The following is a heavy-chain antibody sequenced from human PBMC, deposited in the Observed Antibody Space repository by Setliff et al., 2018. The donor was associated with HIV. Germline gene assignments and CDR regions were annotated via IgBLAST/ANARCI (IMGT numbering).Heavy chain of an antibody. CDR3: AKERNPYYYDISGYSWFDP. CDR1: GFTFSTFI. CDR2: ITSRSADI. D-gene: IGHD3-22*01. V-gene: IGHV3-21*04. Sequence: LRLSCAASGFTFSTFIMSWVRQAPGKGLEWVSSITSRSADIYYADSVRGRFTISRDNARNSLYLQMESLRAEDTAFYYCAKERNPYYYDISGYSWFDPWGQGTLVTVSS. J-gene: IGHJ5*02.